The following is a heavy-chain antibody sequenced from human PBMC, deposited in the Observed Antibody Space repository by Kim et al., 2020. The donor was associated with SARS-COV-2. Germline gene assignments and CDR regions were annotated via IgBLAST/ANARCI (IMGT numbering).Heavy chain of an antibody. Sequence: ASVKVSCKASGYTFTSYAMHWVRQAPGQRLEWMGWINAGNGNTKYSQKFQGRVTITRDTSASTAYMELSSLRSEDTAVYYCARGGSSSWSWFDPWGQGTLVTVSS. CDR3: ARGGSSSWSWFDP. J-gene: IGHJ5*02. CDR2: INAGNGNT. V-gene: IGHV1-3*01. CDR1: GYTFTSYA. D-gene: IGHD6-13*01.